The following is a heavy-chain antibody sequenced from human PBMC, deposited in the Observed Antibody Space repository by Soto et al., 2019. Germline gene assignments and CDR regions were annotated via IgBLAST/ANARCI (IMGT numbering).Heavy chain of an antibody. V-gene: IGHV1-69*13. CDR1: GGTFSTYG. CDR2: IIPKFGTT. CDR3: AREVDPYYGGNSLSLDY. Sequence: QVQLVQSGAEVKKPGSSVKVSCKASGGTFSTYGINWVRLAPGQGLEWMGWIIPKFGTTKNAQKFQGRVTLTAHESTNTAYMELKYLRSEDTAVYFCAREVDPYYGGNSLSLDYWGQGTLVTVSS. D-gene: IGHD4-17*01. J-gene: IGHJ4*02.